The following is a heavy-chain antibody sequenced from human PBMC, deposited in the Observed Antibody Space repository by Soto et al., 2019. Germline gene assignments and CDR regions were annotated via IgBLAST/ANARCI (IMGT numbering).Heavy chain of an antibody. V-gene: IGHV4-31*03. CDR2: IYYSGST. CDR3: ARVPFLTGTTKSPFDY. CDR1: GGSISSGGYY. D-gene: IGHD1-7*01. J-gene: IGHJ4*02. Sequence: PSETLSLTCTVSGGSISSGGYYWSWIRQHPGKGLEWIGYIYYSGSTYYNPSLKSRVNISVDTSKNQFSLKLSSVTAADTAVYYCARVPFLTGTTKSPFDYWGQGTLVTVSS.